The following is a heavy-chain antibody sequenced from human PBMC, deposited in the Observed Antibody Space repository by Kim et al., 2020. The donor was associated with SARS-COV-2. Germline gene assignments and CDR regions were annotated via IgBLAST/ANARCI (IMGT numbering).Heavy chain of an antibody. CDR2: ILPIIGTP. V-gene: IGHV1-69*13. CDR1: GDTFSSYA. CDR3: ARPFRGAGHSFGD. D-gene: IGHD4-4*01. J-gene: IGHJ4*02. Sequence: SVKVSCKASGDTFSSYAFNWVRQAPGQGLEWMGGILPIIGTPDYARKFQGRLTITADESRSTVYMELTSLASEDTAVYYCARPFRGAGHSFGDWGQGSL.